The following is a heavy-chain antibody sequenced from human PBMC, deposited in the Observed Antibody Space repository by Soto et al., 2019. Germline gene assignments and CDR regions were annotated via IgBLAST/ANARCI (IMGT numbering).Heavy chain of an antibody. CDR2: MNPNSGNR. CDR3: ARGQSAYSNLGYGMDA. CDR1: GYTFTNYE. J-gene: IGHJ6*02. D-gene: IGHD4-4*01. Sequence: GASVKVSCKASGYTFTNYEINWVRQATGQGLEWMGWMNPNSGNRAYAQKFQGRVTMTRNTSISTAYMELSSLRSEETAVYYCARGQSAYSNLGYGMDAWGQGTTVTVSS. V-gene: IGHV1-8*01.